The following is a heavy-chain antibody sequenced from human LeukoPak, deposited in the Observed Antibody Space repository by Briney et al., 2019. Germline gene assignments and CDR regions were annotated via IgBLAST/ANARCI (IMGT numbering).Heavy chain of an antibody. V-gene: IGHV1-69*01. D-gene: IGHD2-15*01. CDR1: GYTFTSFD. Sequence: KVSCKASGYTFTSFDINWVRQASGQGLEWMGGIIPIFGTANYAQKFQGRVTITADESTSTAYMELSSLRSEDTAVYYCARLGWTNWFDPWGQGTLVTVSS. CDR2: IIPIFGTA. J-gene: IGHJ5*02. CDR3: ARLGWTNWFDP.